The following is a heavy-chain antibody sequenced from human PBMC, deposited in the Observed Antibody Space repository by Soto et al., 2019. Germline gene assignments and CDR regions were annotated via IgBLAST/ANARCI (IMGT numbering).Heavy chain of an antibody. V-gene: IGHV1-69*13. D-gene: IGHD6-6*01. CDR2: IIPIFGTA. CDR1: GYTFSSYA. Sequence: QVQLVQSGAEVKKPGASVKVSCKASGYTFSSYAISWVRQAPGQGLEWMGGIIPIFGTANYAQKFQGRVTITADESTSTAYMELSSLRSEDTAVYYCARVREYSSSSDWFDPWGQGTLVTVSA. J-gene: IGHJ5*02. CDR3: ARVREYSSSSDWFDP.